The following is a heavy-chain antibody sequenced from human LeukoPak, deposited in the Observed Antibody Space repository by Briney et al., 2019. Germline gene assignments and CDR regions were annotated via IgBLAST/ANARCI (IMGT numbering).Heavy chain of an antibody. Sequence: SETLSLTCAVSGVYIGSYYWSWIRQPPGKGLEWIGYIYYIGNTYYNPSLKSRVTISVDTSKNQISLKLSFVTAAATAVYYCARSLYSYGSDSFDIWGQGTMVTVSS. D-gene: IGHD3-10*01. J-gene: IGHJ3*02. CDR3: ARSLYSYGSDSFDI. CDR1: GVYIGSYY. V-gene: IGHV4-59*01. CDR2: IYYIGNT.